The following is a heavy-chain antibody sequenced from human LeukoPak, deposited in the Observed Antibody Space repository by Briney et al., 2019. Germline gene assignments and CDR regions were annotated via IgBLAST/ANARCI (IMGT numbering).Heavy chain of an antibody. CDR1: GGTFSSYA. V-gene: IGHV1-69*13. CDR3: ARSAYYYDSSGYCFNF. D-gene: IGHD3-22*01. Sequence: ASVKVSCKASGGTFSSYAISWVRQAPGQGLEWMGGIIPIFGTANYAQKFQGRVTITADESTSTAYMEVSSLRSEDTAVYYCARSAYYYDSSGYCFNFWGQGTLVTVSS. J-gene: IGHJ4*02. CDR2: IIPIFGTA.